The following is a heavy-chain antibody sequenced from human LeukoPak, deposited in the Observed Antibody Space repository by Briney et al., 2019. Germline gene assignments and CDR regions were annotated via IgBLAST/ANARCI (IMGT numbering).Heavy chain of an antibody. J-gene: IGHJ6*02. V-gene: IGHV3-7*03. D-gene: IGHD3-16*01. CDR1: GFTFSSYW. Sequence: TGGSLRLSCAASGFTFSSYWMNCAREAPGEGLEWVAIINHNGNVNHYRDSLKGRFTISRDNPKNSLYLQMSNLRAEDTAVYCCARGGGLDVWGQGATVTVSS. CDR3: ARGGGLDV. CDR2: INHNGNVN.